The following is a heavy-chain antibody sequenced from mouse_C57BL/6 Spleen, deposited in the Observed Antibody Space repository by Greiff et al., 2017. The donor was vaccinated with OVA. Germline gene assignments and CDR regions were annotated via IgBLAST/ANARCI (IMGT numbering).Heavy chain of an antibody. CDR3: AREDKAWFAC. V-gene: IGHV1-26*01. J-gene: IGHJ3*01. Sequence: EVQLQQSGPELVKPGASVKISCKASGYTFTDYYMNWVKQSHGKSLEWIGDINPNNGGTSYNQKFKGKATLTVDKSSSTAYMELRSLTSEDSAVYYCAREDKAWFACWGQGTLVTVSA. CDR2: INPNNGGT. CDR1: GYTFTDYY.